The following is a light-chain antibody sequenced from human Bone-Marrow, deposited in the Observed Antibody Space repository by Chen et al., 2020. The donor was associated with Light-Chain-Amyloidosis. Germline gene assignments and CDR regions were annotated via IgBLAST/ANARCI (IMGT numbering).Light chain of an antibody. V-gene: IGKV3-15*01. CDR1: QSVSSK. J-gene: IGKJ1*01. CDR2: GAS. Sequence: EIVMTQSPPTLPVSPGERGTLSCRASQSVSSKLAWYQQKPGQAPRLLIYGASTRATGIPVRFSGSGSGTEFTLTISSMQSEDFAVYYCQQYNNWPRTFGQGTKVEIK. CDR3: QQYNNWPRT.